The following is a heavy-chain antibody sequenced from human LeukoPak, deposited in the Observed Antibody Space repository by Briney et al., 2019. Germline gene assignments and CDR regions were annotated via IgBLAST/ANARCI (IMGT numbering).Heavy chain of an antibody. CDR1: GYTFTSYG. J-gene: IGHJ6*03. CDR2: INPSGGST. Sequence: GASVKVSCKASGYTFTSYGISWVRQAPGQGLEWMGIINPSGGSTSYAQKFQGRVTMTRDMSTSTVYMELSSLRSEDTAVYYCARTPRWIQLGNYYYYMDVWGKGTTVTVSS. V-gene: IGHV1-46*01. D-gene: IGHD5-18*01. CDR3: ARTPRWIQLGNYYYYMDV.